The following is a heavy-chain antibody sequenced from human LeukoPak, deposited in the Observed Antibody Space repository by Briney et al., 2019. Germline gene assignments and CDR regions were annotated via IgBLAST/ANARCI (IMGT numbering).Heavy chain of an antibody. CDR1: GGSISTYY. V-gene: IGHV4-4*07. CDR2: IYSSGST. J-gene: IGHJ5*02. CDR3: ARGYGSGSNWFDP. D-gene: IGHD3-10*01. Sequence: PSETLSLTCTVSGGSISTYYWSWIRQPAGKDLEWIGHIYSSGSTNYNPSLKGRVTMSVDTSKNQLSLKLNSVTAADTAVYYCARGYGSGSNWFDPWGQGTLVIVSS.